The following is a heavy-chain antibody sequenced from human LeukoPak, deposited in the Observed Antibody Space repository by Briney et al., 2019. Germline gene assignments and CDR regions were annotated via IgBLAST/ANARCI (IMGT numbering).Heavy chain of an antibody. D-gene: IGHD3-22*01. Sequence: GRSLRLSCAASGFTFSSYGMHWVRQAPGKGLEWVAVIWYDGSNKYYADSVKGRFTISRDNSKNTLYLQMNSLRAEDTAVYYCARDYYDSSGYPNPPSSWGQGTLVTVSS. J-gene: IGHJ4*02. CDR2: IWYDGSNK. CDR3: ARDYYDSSGYPNPPSS. CDR1: GFTFSSYG. V-gene: IGHV3-33*01.